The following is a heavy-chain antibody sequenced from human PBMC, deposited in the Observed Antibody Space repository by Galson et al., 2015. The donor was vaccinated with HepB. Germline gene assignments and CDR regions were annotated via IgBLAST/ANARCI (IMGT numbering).Heavy chain of an antibody. CDR2: IYYSGRT. Sequence: ETLSLTCSVSGGSISTDNVYWSWIRQSPGKGLEWVGFIYYSGRTNYNPSLKSRVSISADTSKNKFSLNLASETAADTAVYRCARYLEYGGRGTLVTVST. V-gene: IGHV4-61*01. CDR1: GGSISTDNVY. J-gene: IGHJ4*03. CDR3: ARYLEY.